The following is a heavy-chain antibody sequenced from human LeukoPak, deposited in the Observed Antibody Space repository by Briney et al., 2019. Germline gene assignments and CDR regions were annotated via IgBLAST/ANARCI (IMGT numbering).Heavy chain of an antibody. J-gene: IGHJ4*02. V-gene: IGHV3-21*01. D-gene: IGHD3-9*01. CDR3: ARDPLRYLRVGHYDY. CDR2: IDYDSSHI. CDR1: GFTFSSSA. Sequence: GGSLRLSCAASGFTFSSSAMNWVRQVPGKGLEWVSSIDYDSSHIYYAASVRGRFTISRDNARNSVYLQMNSLRVEDTAVYYCARDPLRYLRVGHYDYWGQGTLVAVSS.